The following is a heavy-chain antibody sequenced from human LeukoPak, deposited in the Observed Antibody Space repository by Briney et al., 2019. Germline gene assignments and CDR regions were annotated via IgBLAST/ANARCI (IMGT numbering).Heavy chain of an antibody. Sequence: GGSLRLSCAASGFTFSIYAMSWVRQAPGKGLEWVSAISGSGGSTYYADPVKGRFTISRDNSKNTLYLQMNSLRAEDTAVYYCAKDITRNYYDSSGYFFDYWGQGTLVTVSS. CDR1: GFTFSIYA. D-gene: IGHD3-22*01. J-gene: IGHJ4*02. CDR2: ISGSGGST. V-gene: IGHV3-23*01. CDR3: AKDITRNYYDSSGYFFDY.